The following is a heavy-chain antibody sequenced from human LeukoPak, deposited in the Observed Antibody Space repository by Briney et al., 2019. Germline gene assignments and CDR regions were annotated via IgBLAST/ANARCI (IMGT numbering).Heavy chain of an antibody. J-gene: IGHJ4*02. D-gene: IGHD3-10*01. CDR1: GFTFSSYA. V-gene: IGHV3-23*01. CDR2: ISGSGGST. Sequence: GGSLRLSCAASGFTFSSYAMSWVRQAPGKGLMWVSSISGSGGSTYSADSVKGRFTISRDNSKNTLYMQMDSLRAEDTAVYYCAKDAYYGAGWRGSSPPVDYWGQGTLGTVSS. CDR3: AKDAYYGAGWRGSSPPVDY.